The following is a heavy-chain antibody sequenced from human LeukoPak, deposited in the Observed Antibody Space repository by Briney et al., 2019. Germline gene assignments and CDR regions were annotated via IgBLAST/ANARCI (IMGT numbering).Heavy chain of an antibody. V-gene: IGHV1-2*02. CDR1: GYTFTGYY. Sequence: ASVKVSCKASGYTFTGYYMHWVRPAPGQGLEWMGWINPNSGGTNYAQKFQGRVTMTRDTSISTAYMELSRLRSDDTAVYYCARACSDFWSGYYKDYWGQGTLVTVSS. CDR2: INPNSGGT. J-gene: IGHJ4*02. CDR3: ARACSDFWSGYYKDY. D-gene: IGHD3-3*01.